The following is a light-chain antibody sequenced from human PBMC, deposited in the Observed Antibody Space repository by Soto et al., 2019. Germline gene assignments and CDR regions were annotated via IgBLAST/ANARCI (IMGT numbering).Light chain of an antibody. CDR1: SGNIGAGYD. CDR2: NND. Sequence: QSVLTQPPSGSGAPGQSVTISCTGTSGNIGAGYDVHWYQQPPGSTPKLLIYNNDNRPSGVPDRFSGFKSGASASLTITGLQAEDEADYYCHSYDSSLGGARVFGGGTKLTVL. CDR3: HSYDSSLGGARV. J-gene: IGLJ2*01. V-gene: IGLV1-40*01.